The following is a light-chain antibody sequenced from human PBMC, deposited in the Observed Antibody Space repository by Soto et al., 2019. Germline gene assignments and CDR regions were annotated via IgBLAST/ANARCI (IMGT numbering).Light chain of an antibody. CDR3: QQRIAVVT. J-gene: IGKJ5*01. CDR1: QSVSSY. Sequence: EVVLTQYPATLSLSPGERATLSCRASQSVSSYLAWYQQKPGQAPRLLIYDASNRATATPPRFSGSGSGTDFTLTISSLEPEDFAVYYCQQRIAVVTFGQVTRLETK. CDR2: DAS. V-gene: IGKV3-11*01.